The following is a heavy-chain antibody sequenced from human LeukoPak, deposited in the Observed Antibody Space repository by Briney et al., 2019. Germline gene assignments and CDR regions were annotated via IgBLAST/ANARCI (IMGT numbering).Heavy chain of an antibody. CDR2: IYHSGST. D-gene: IGHD6-13*01. CDR3: ARGVPAAGSIRFDP. J-gene: IGHJ5*02. Sequence: PSGTLSLTCAVSGGSITSGNWWSWVRQPPGKGLEWIGEIYHSGSTNYNPSLKSRVTISVGKSKNQFSLILNSVTAADTAVYYCARGVPAAGSIRFDPWGQGTLVTVSS. CDR1: GGSITSGNW. V-gene: IGHV4-4*02.